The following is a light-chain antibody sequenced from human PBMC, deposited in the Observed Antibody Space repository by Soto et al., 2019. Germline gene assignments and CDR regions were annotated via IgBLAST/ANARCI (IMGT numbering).Light chain of an antibody. J-gene: IGKJ4*01. CDR1: QGISNW. Sequence: DIQMTQSPSSVSASVGDRVTITCRARQGISNWLAWYQQKPGKAPKLLIYAASSLQSGVLSRFSGSGSGTDFTLTISSLQPDDFATYYCQQANSFPLTFGGGTKVEVK. CDR2: AAS. CDR3: QQANSFPLT. V-gene: IGKV1-12*01.